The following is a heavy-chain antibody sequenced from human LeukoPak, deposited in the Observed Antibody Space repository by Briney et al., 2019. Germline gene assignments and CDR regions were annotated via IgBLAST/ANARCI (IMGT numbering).Heavy chain of an antibody. CDR2: ISGSRGST. D-gene: IGHD4/OR15-4a*01. CDR3: AKDGGEGDYGNFDY. J-gene: IGHJ4*02. CDR1: GFTFSSYA. Sequence: PGGSLRLSCAASGFTFSSYAMSWVRQAPGKGLEWVSAISGSRGSTYYADSVKGRFTISRDNSKNTLYLQMNSLRAEDTAVYYCAKDGGEGDYGNFDYWGQGTLVTVSS. V-gene: IGHV3-23*01.